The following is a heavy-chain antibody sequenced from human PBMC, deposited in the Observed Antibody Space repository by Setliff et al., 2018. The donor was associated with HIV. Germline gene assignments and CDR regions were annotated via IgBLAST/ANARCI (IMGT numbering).Heavy chain of an antibody. CDR1: GGSISSSNYY. V-gene: IGHV4-39*07. D-gene: IGHD1-1*01. Sequence: SETLSLTCTVSGGSISSSNYYWGWIRQPPGKGLEWIGSIYYSGSTNYNPSLKSRVTISVDTSKNQFSLKLRSVTAADTAVYYCARDHRGTQSSDYWGQGTLVTVSS. J-gene: IGHJ4*02. CDR3: ARDHRGTQSSDY. CDR2: IYYSGST.